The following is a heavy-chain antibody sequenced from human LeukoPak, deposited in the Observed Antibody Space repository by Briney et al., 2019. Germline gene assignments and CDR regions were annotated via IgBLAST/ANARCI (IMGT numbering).Heavy chain of an antibody. CDR2: IYSGGST. J-gene: IGHJ4*02. CDR3: ASRRWTAPAYLVY. V-gene: IGHV3-53*01. Sequence: PGGSLRLSCAASGLTVSSNYMSWVRQAPGKGLEWVSVIYSGGSTYYADSVKGRFTISRDNSKNTLYLQMNSLRAEDTAVYYCASRRWTAPAYLVYWGQGTLVTVSS. CDR1: GLTVSSNY. D-gene: IGHD3-3*02.